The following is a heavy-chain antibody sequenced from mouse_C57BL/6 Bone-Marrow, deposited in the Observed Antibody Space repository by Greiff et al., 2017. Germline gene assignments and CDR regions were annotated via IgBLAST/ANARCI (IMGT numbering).Heavy chain of an antibody. D-gene: IGHD1-1*01. CDR1: GYTFTSYW. CDR3: ARRGFITTVVATGENAMDY. J-gene: IGHJ4*01. V-gene: IGHV1-69*01. Sequence: VQLQQPGAELVMPGASVKLSCKASGYTFTSYWMHWVKQRPGQGLEWIGEIDPSDSYTNYNQKFKGKSTLTVDKSSSKAYMQLSSLTSEDSAVYYCARRGFITTVVATGENAMDYWGQGTSVTVSS. CDR2: IDPSDSYT.